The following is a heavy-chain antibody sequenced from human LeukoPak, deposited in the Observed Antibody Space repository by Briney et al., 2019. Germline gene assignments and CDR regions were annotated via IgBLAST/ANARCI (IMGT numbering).Heavy chain of an antibody. Sequence: SETLSLTCAVSGGSISSDAYSWNCIRQPPGKGLEWIGYIFHSGSTYYNPSLKSRVTMSVDRSKNQFSLRLSSVTAADAAVYYCARATAMVTYFDDWGQGTLVTVSS. V-gene: IGHV4-30-2*01. CDR2: IFHSGST. D-gene: IGHD5-18*01. CDR1: GGSISSDAYS. J-gene: IGHJ4*02. CDR3: ARATAMVTYFDD.